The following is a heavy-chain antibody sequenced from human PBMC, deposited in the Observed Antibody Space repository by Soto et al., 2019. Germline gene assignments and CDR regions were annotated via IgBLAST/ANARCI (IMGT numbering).Heavy chain of an antibody. CDR1: GFTFSSYA. CDR3: AKRLLGVWFGELLLNSPASVALDY. J-gene: IGHJ4*02. Sequence: EEQLLESGGDLVQPGGSLRLSCAASGFTFSSYAMSWVRQAPGKGLEWISSISASGSNSYDADSAKGRFTISRDTSINTLYLQINSLRVEDTAEYYCAKRLLGVWFGELLLNSPASVALDYWGQGVLVTVSS. CDR2: ISASGSNS. D-gene: IGHD3-10*01. V-gene: IGHV3-23*01.